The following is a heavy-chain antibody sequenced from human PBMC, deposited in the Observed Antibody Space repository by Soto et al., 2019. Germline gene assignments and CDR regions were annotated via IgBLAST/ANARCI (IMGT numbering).Heavy chain of an antibody. J-gene: IGHJ4*02. CDR1: GFSLSTSGVG. V-gene: IGHV2-5*02. D-gene: IGHD6-13*01. CDR3: AHSRIAAAGRGQYYFDY. Sequence: QITLKESGPTLVKPTQTLTLTCTFSGFSLSTSGVGVGWIRQPPGKALEWLALIYWDDDKRYSPSLKSRLTITKDTSKNQGVLTMTNMDPVDTATYYCAHSRIAAAGRGQYYFDYWGQGTLVTVSS. CDR2: IYWDDDK.